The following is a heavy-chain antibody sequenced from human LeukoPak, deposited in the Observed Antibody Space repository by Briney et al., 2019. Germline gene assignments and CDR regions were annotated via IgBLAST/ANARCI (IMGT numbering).Heavy chain of an antibody. J-gene: IGHJ4*02. Sequence: PGGSLRLSCAASGFTFSSYAMTWVRQAPGKGLEWVSAISGSDGSTYYADSVTGRFTISRDNSKNTLYLQMSSLRAGDTAVYYCAKDGYDFRTGYQIDFWGQGTLVTVSS. V-gene: IGHV3-23*01. CDR3: AKDGYDFRTGYQIDF. D-gene: IGHD3-3*01. CDR1: GFTFSSYA. CDR2: ISGSDGST.